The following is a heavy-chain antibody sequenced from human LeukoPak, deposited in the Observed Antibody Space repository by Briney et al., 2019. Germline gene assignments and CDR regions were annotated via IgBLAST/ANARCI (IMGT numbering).Heavy chain of an antibody. Sequence: GGSLRLSCAASGFTFSSYGMHWVRQAPGKGLEWVAVISYDGSNKYYADSVKGRFTISRDNSKNTLYLQMNSLRAEDTAVYYYAKGQGSGWRTFDYWGQGTLVTVSS. CDR1: GFTFSSYG. CDR3: AKGQGSGWRTFDY. J-gene: IGHJ4*02. V-gene: IGHV3-30*18. D-gene: IGHD6-19*01. CDR2: ISYDGSNK.